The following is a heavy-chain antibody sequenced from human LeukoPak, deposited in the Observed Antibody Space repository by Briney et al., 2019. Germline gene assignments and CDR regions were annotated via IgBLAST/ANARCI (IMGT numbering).Heavy chain of an antibody. V-gene: IGHV4-4*07. CDR1: GGSISSYY. D-gene: IGHD3-16*01. Sequence: SETLSLTCTVSGGSISSYYWSWIRQPAGKGLEWIGRIYTSGSTNYNPSLKSRVTMSVDTSKNQFSLKLSSVTAADTAVYYCARDRRGRGRQNYYYYYMDVWGKGTTVTVSS. J-gene: IGHJ6*03. CDR3: ARDRRGRGRQNYYYYYMDV. CDR2: IYTSGST.